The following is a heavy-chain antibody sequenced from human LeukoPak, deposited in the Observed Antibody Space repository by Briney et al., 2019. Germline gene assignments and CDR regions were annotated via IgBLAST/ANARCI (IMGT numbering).Heavy chain of an antibody. CDR3: AREAHYGTFDY. V-gene: IGHV3-48*03. Sequence: GGSLRLSCAASGFTFSSYEMNWVRQAPGKGLEWVSYISSSGSTIYYADSVKGRFTISRDNAKNSLYLQMNSLRAEDTALYYCAREAHYGTFDYWGQGTLVTVSS. J-gene: IGHJ4*02. D-gene: IGHD3-16*01. CDR1: GFTFSSYE. CDR2: ISSSGSTI.